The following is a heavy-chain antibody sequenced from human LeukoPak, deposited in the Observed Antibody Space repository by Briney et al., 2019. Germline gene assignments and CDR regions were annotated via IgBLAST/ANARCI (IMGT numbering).Heavy chain of an antibody. CDR2: ISDSGITT. D-gene: IGHD4-23*01. J-gene: IGHJ4*02. CDR3: AKARGAGNSIYFDY. CDR1: GFTFSNYA. Sequence: GGSLRLSCAASGFTFSNYAMSWVRQPPGKGLDWVSAISDSGITTYYADSVKGRFTISRDNSKNTLYLQMISLRAEDTAVYFCAKARGAGNSIYFDYWGQGTLVTVSS. V-gene: IGHV3-23*01.